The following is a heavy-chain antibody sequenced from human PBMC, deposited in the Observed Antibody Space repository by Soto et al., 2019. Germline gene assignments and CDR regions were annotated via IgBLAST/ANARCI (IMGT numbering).Heavy chain of an antibody. V-gene: IGHV1-3*01. D-gene: IGHD6-19*01. CDR3: PREALGGWSSFDY. CDR1: GYTFTTYV. CDR2: INADSGNT. Sequence: QVQLVQSGAEVKKPGASVKVSCRASGYTFTTYVIHWVRQAPGQRLEWMGWINADSGNTRYSQKFQGRVTIIRDTSASTAYLELSSLTSEDTTVYYCPREALGGWSSFDYWGQGTLVTVSS. J-gene: IGHJ4*02.